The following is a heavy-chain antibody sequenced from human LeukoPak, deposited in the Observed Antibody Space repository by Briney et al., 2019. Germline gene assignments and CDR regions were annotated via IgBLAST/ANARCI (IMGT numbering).Heavy chain of an antibody. J-gene: IGHJ4*02. V-gene: IGHV4-59*01. CDR3: AREGLPYYFDY. CDR1: GGSISSYY. CDR2: IYYSGST. D-gene: IGHD5-12*01. Sequence: SETPSPTRTVSGGSISSYYCSWIRQPPGKGLEWIGYIYYSGSTNYNPSLKSRVTISVGTSKNQFSLKLSSVTAADTAVYYCAREGLPYYFDYWRQGTVVTVS.